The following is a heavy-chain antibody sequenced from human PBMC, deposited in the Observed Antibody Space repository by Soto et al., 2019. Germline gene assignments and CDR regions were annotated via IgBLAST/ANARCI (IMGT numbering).Heavy chain of an antibody. CDR1: GFSFSPYG. D-gene: IGHD2-15*01. CDR2: VSYDGRNN. CDR3: VKGPRMAAANRYYGMDI. Sequence: QVHLVESGGGVVQPGRSLRLSGAVSGFSFSPYGFHWARQAPGKGLEWVALVSYDGRNNFYADSVKGRFTISRDNSKHTVYLQVNSLRAEDTAVYYCVKGPRMAAANRYYGMDIWGHGTTVTVS. V-gene: IGHV3-30*18. J-gene: IGHJ6*02.